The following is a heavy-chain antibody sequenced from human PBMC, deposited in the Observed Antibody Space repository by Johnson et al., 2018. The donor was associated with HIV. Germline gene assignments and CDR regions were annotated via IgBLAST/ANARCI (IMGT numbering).Heavy chain of an antibody. V-gene: IGHV3-23*04. Sequence: VQVVESGGGLVQPGGSLRLSCVGSGFSFSSNWMSWVRQAPGKGLEWVSAISGSGGSTYYADSVKGRFTTSRGNAKNSLYLQMNSLRAEDTALYYCARDQTYYNFWSGYWGDAFDIWGQGTMVTVSS. CDR2: ISGSGGST. CDR1: GFSFSSNW. J-gene: IGHJ3*02. CDR3: ARDQTYYNFWSGYWGDAFDI. D-gene: IGHD3-3*01.